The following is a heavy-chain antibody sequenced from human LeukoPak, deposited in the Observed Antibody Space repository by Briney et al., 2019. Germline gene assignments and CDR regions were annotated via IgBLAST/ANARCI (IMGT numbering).Heavy chain of an antibody. CDR3: ARDYGDPVQPFDY. CDR1: GGSFSGYY. D-gene: IGHD4-17*01. Sequence: PSETLSLTCAVYGGSFSGYYWSWIRQPPGKGLEWIGEINHSGSTNYNPSLKSRVTISVDTSKNQFSLKLSSVTAADTAVYYCARDYGDPVQPFDYWGQGTLVTVSS. J-gene: IGHJ4*02. V-gene: IGHV4-34*01. CDR2: INHSGST.